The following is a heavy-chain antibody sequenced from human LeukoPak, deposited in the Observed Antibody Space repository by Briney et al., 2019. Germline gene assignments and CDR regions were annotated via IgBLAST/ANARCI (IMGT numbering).Heavy chain of an antibody. D-gene: IGHD2-8*01. CDR1: GFTFSNYG. Sequence: GRSLRLSCAASGFTFSNYGMHWVRQAPGKGLEWVAYIQYDGSNEQYADSVKGRFSISRDSSKNILYLQMNSLRAEDTAVYYCAKDRCSNGVGCYYYYMDVWGKGTTVTISS. CDR2: IQYDGSNE. J-gene: IGHJ6*03. V-gene: IGHV3-30*18. CDR3: AKDRCSNGVGCYYYYMDV.